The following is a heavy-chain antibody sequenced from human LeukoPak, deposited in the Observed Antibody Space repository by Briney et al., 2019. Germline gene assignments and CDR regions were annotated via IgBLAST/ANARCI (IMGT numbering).Heavy chain of an antibody. CDR2: ISYDGSNK. V-gene: IGHV3-30*03. J-gene: IGHJ5*02. CDR3: ARDYYDSSGYRWFDP. D-gene: IGHD3-22*01. Sequence: GGSLRLSCAASGFTVSSNYMSWVRQAPGKGLEWVAVISYDGSNKYYADSVKGRFTISRDNSKNTLYLQMNSLRAEDTAVYYCARDYYDSSGYRWFDPWGQGTLVTVSS. CDR1: GFTVSSNY.